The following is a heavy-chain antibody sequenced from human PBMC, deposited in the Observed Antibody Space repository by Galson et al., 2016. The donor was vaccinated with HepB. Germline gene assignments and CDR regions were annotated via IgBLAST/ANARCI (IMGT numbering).Heavy chain of an antibody. J-gene: IGHJ4*02. D-gene: IGHD1-26*01. Sequence: SLRLSCAASGFTFSSYSMNWARQAPGKGLEWVSSISSSSSYIYYADSVKGRFTISRDNAKNSLYLQMNSLRAEDTAVYYCARGDIVGAILDYWGQGTLVTVSS. CDR3: ARGDIVGAILDY. CDR2: ISSSSSYI. CDR1: GFTFSSYS. V-gene: IGHV3-21*01.